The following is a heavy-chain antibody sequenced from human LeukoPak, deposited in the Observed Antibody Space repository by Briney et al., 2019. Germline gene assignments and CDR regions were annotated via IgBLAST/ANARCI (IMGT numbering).Heavy chain of an antibody. CDR1: GFTFSSYG. CDR3: AKGLRGWSYFDY. D-gene: IGHD3-10*01. J-gene: IGHJ4*02. V-gene: IGHV3-23*01. Sequence: QAGGSLRLSCAASGFTFSSYGMSWVRQAPGKGLEWVSAISGSGGSTYYADSVKGRFTISRDNSKNTLYLQMNSLRAEDTAVYYCAKGLRGWSYFDYWGQGTLVTVSS. CDR2: ISGSGGST.